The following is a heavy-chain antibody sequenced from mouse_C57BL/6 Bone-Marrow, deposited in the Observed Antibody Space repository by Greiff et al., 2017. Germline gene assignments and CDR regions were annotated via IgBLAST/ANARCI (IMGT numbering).Heavy chain of an antibody. D-gene: IGHD2-3*01. J-gene: IGHJ3*01. Sequence: VQLQQSGAELARPGASVKLSCKASGYTFTSYGISWVKQRTGQGLEWIGEIYPRSGNTYYNEKFKGKATLTADKSSSTAYMVLRSLTSEDSAVYFCARERSISWFAYWGQGTLVTVSA. CDR3: ARERSISWFAY. V-gene: IGHV1-81*01. CDR1: GYTFTSYG. CDR2: IYPRSGNT.